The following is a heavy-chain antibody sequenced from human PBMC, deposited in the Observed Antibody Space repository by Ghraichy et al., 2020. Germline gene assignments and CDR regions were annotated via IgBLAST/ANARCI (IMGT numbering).Heavy chain of an antibody. CDR2: IYTSGST. CDR1: GGSISSYY. CDR3: ARQYDYGDYGSDAFDI. D-gene: IGHD4-17*01. J-gene: IGHJ3*02. Sequence: SETLSLTCTVSGGSISSYYWSWIRQPPGKGLEWIGYIYTSGSTNYNPSLKSRVTISVDTSKNQFSLKLSSVTAADTAVYYCARQYDYGDYGSDAFDIWGQGTMVTVSS. V-gene: IGHV4-4*09.